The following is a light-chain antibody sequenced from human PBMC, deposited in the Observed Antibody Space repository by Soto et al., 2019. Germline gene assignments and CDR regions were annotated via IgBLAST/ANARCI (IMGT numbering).Light chain of an antibody. CDR1: SSDVGSYNL. CDR2: EGS. Sequence: QSALTQPASVSGSPGQSITISCTGISSDVGSYNLVSWYQQHPGKAPKVMIYEGSKRPSGVSNCFSGSKSGNTASLTISGLQAEDEADYYCYAGSSTYVFGTGTKLTVL. CDR3: YAGSSTYV. J-gene: IGLJ1*01. V-gene: IGLV2-23*01.